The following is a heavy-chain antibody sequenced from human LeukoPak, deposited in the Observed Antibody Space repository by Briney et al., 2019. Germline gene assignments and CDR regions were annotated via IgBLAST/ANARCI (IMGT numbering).Heavy chain of an antibody. D-gene: IGHD6-13*01. CDR2: ISSSSSTI. CDR3: ARIAAAGHFDY. V-gene: IGHV3-48*01. Sequence: GGSLRLSCAASGFTFSSNSMNWVRQAPGKGLEWVSYISSSSSTIYYADSVKGRFTISRDNAKNSLYLQMNNLRAEDTAVYYCARIAAAGHFDYWGQGTLVTVSS. CDR1: GFTFSSNS. J-gene: IGHJ4*02.